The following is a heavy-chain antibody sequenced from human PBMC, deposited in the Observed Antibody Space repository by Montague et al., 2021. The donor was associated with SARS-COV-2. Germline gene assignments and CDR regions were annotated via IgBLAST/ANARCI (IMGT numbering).Heavy chain of an antibody. CDR2: ISYDGSNK. CDR3: ASSLVWFEIDY. CDR1: GFTFSSNS. D-gene: IGHD3-10*01. Sequence: SLRLSCAASGFTFSSNSMHWVRQAPGKGLEWVAVISYDGSNKYYADSVKGRFTISRDNAKNTLHLQMNSLSAEDTAVYYCASSLVWFEIDYWGQGTLVTVSS. V-gene: IGHV3-30*04. J-gene: IGHJ4*02.